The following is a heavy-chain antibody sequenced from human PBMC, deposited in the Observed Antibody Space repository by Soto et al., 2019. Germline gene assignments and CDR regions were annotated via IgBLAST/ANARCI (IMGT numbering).Heavy chain of an antibody. Sequence: QVQLQESGPGLVKPSGTLSLTCAVSGGSISSSNWWSWVRQPPGKGLEWIGEIYHSGSTNYNPSLKSRVTISVDKSRHQFSLKLSSVTAADTAVYYCARDVLRGYSGYDPDAFDIWGQGTMVTVSS. CDR3: ARDVLRGYSGYDPDAFDI. CDR2: IYHSGST. D-gene: IGHD5-12*01. CDR1: GGSISSSNW. J-gene: IGHJ3*02. V-gene: IGHV4-4*02.